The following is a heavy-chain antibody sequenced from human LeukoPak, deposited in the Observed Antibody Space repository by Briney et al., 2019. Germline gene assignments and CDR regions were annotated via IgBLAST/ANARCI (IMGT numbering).Heavy chain of an antibody. CDR1: GDSVSSNIAA. D-gene: IGHD3-22*01. Sequence: SQTLSLTCAISGDSVSSNIAAWNWIRQSPSRGLEWLGRTYYRSKWYNDYAVSVKSRITINPDTSKNQFSLQLNSVTPEDTAVYYCARARGLDYYDSSGYYSHSLDYWGQGTLVTVSS. J-gene: IGHJ4*02. CDR3: ARARGLDYYDSSGYYSHSLDY. CDR2: TYYRSKWYN. V-gene: IGHV6-1*01.